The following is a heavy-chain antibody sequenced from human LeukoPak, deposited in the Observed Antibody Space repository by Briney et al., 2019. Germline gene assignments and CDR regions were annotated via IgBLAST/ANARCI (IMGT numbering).Heavy chain of an antibody. D-gene: IGHD2-15*01. Sequence: SETLSLTCAVYGGSFSTYYWNWIRQSPGKGLKWIGEINHSGSTNSNPSLKSRVTILIDTSKNQFSLKLSSVTAADTAVYYCARFPCSGDSCYSGIRAFDIWGQGTMVIVSS. CDR3: ARFPCSGDSCYSGIRAFDI. V-gene: IGHV4-34*01. J-gene: IGHJ3*02. CDR1: GGSFSTYY. CDR2: INHSGST.